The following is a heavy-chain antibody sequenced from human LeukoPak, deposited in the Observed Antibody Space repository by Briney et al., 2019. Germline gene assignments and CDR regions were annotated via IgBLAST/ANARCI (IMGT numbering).Heavy chain of an antibody. D-gene: IGHD2-21*01. V-gene: IGHV4-61*05. Sequence: SETLSLTCTVSGGSISSSSYYWGWIRQPPGKGLEWIGYIYYSGSTNYNPSLKSRVTISVDTSKNQFSLKLSSVTAADTAVYYCARFSRILAENWFDPWGQGTLVTVSS. CDR3: ARFSRILAENWFDP. CDR1: GGSISSSSYY. J-gene: IGHJ5*02. CDR2: IYYSGST.